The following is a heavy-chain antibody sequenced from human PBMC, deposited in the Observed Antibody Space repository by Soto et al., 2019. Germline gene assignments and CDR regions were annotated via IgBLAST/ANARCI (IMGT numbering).Heavy chain of an antibody. Sequence: EVQLVESGGGLVQPGGSLRLSCAASGFTLSGRSMHWVRQAPGKGLVWVSGIDNAGTDSTYADSVKGRFTSSRDNAKKMLYLKMNSLRVEDTDVYYCARGWFGPDVWGKGTTVTVSS. CDR1: GFTLSGRS. CDR3: ARGWFGPDV. J-gene: IGHJ6*04. CDR2: IDNAGTDS. V-gene: IGHV3-74*01. D-gene: IGHD3-10*01.